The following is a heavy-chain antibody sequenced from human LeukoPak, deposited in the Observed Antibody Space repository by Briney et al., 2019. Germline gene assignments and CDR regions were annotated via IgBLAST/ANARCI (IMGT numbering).Heavy chain of an antibody. CDR3: ARDSGIAVAGPPRCFDY. CDR1: GYTFTSYG. J-gene: IGHJ4*02. D-gene: IGHD6-19*01. V-gene: IGHV1-18*01. Sequence: ASVKVSCKASGYTFTSYGISWVRQAPGQGLEWMGWISVYNGNTNYAQKVQGRVTMTTDTFTSKAHMELRSLRSDDTAVYYCARDSGIAVAGPPRCFDYWGQGTLVTVSS. CDR2: ISVYNGNT.